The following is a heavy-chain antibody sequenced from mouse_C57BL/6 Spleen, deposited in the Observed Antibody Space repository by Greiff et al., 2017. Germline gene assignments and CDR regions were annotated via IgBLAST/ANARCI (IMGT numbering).Heavy chain of an antibody. CDR1: GFTFSSYA. J-gene: IGHJ4*01. CDR3: ARDLYDYDDAMDY. Sequence: EVKLMESGGGLVKPGGSLKLSCAASGFTFSSYAMSWVRQTPEKRLEWVATISDGGSYTYYPDNVKGRFTISRDNAKNNLYLQMSHLKSEDTAMYYCARDLYDYDDAMDYWGQGTSVTVSS. D-gene: IGHD2-4*01. CDR2: ISDGGSYT. V-gene: IGHV5-4*01.